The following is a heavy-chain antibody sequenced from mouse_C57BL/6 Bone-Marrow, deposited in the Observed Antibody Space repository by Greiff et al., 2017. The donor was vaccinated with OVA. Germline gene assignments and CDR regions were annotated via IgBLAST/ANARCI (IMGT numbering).Heavy chain of an antibody. CDR1: GYSITSGYY. D-gene: IGHD1-1*01. J-gene: IGHJ3*01. Sequence: DVKLQESGPGLVKPSQSLSLTCSVTGYSITSGYYWNWIRQFPGNKLEWMGYISYDGSNNYNPSLKNRISITRDTSKNQFFLKLNSVTTEDTATYYCARNYGSLRFAYWGQGTLVTVSA. V-gene: IGHV3-6*01. CDR2: ISYDGSN. CDR3: ARNYGSLRFAY.